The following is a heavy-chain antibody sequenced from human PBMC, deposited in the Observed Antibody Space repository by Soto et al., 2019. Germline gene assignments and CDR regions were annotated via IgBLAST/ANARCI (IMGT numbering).Heavy chain of an antibody. Sequence: QVQLVESGGGVVQPGGSLRLSCATSGFSLSSYAMHWVRQAPGKGLEWVALMSYDETKKYYADSVKGRFTISRETSKNTLILQMNNLRVEDTAGYYFAKERRDGDLMHILGVDFWGQGALVTVSS. V-gene: IGHV3-30*18. J-gene: IGHJ4*02. CDR3: AKERRDGDLMHILGVDF. CDR2: MSYDETKK. CDR1: GFSLSSYA. D-gene: IGHD3-3*01.